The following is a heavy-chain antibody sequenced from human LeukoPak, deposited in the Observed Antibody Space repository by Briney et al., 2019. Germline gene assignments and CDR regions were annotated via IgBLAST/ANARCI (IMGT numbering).Heavy chain of an antibody. D-gene: IGHD3-10*01. CDR1: GGSFSGYY. CDR2: INHSGST. Sequence: SETLSLTCAVYGGSFSGYYWSWIRQPPGKGLEWIGEINHSGSTNYNPSLKSRVTISVDTSKNQFSLKLSSVTAADTAVYYCARSYGSGSLYYYYYMDVWGKGTTVTISS. CDR3: ARSYGSGSLYYYYYMDV. V-gene: IGHV4-34*01. J-gene: IGHJ6*03.